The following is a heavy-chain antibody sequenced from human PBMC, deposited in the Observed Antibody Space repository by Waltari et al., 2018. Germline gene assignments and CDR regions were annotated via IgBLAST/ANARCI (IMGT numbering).Heavy chain of an antibody. D-gene: IGHD2-8*01. CDR1: GLTAGSNF. J-gene: IGHJ4*02. V-gene: IGHV3-53*02. CDR2: IYSGGGT. CDR3: ARDHNGAALDY. Sequence: EVQLVETGGGSLQPGGSLRLSCPASGLTAGSNFMSWGRKAPGKGVEWGSVIYSGGGTDYADSVKGRFTISRDNSKNTMYLQTSSLRAEDTAVYYCARDHNGAALDYWGQGTLVTVSS.